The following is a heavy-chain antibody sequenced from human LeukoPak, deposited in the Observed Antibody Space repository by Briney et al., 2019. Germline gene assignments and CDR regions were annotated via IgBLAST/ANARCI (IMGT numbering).Heavy chain of an antibody. CDR2: INPSGGST. CDR1: GYTFTSHY. V-gene: IGHV1-46*01. D-gene: IGHD5-24*01. CDR3: ARDRGGYNSYYFDY. J-gene: IGHJ4*02. Sequence: ASVKVSCKASGYTFTSHYMHWVRQAPGQGLEWMGIINPSGGSTSYAQKFQGRVTMTRDMSTSTVYMELSGLRSEDTAVYYCARDRGGYNSYYFDYWGQGTLVTVSS.